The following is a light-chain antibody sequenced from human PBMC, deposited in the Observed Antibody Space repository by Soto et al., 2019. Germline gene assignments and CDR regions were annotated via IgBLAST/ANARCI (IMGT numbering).Light chain of an antibody. CDR3: QQYGTARQWT. V-gene: IGKV3-20*01. J-gene: IGKJ1*01. Sequence: EIVLTQSPGTLSLSPGERATLSCRASQSVTSGYLAWYQQKPGQAPRLLIYGAYSRATGLPDRFSGSGSGLDFALTISRLDPEYVAVYYCQQYGTARQWTFVEGTKVEIK. CDR1: QSVTSGY. CDR2: GAY.